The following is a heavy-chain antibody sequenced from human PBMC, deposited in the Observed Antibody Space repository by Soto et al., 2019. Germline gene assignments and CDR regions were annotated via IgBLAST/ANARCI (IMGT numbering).Heavy chain of an antibody. CDR1: GYTFSNYG. CDR3: ARVVPAAEAWFGP. Sequence: QVQLVQSGGEVKRPGASVKVSCKTSGYTFSNYGITWVRQAPGQPLEWLGWISLYSDGTNYAQKFQGRVSMTTDTSTTASYMELRRLRSDDTVDYYGARVVPAAEAWFGPWGQGTLVTVSS. J-gene: IGHJ5*02. CDR2: ISLYSDGT. V-gene: IGHV1-18*01. D-gene: IGHD2-2*01.